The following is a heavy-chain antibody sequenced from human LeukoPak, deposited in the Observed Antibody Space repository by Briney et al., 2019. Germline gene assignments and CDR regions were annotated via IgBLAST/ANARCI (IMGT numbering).Heavy chain of an antibody. D-gene: IGHD3-10*01. J-gene: IGHJ4*02. CDR2: ISAYNGNT. Sequence: GASVKVSCKASGYTFTSYGISWVRQAPGQGLEWMGWISAYNGNTNYAQKLQGRVTMTTDTSTSTAYMELRSLRSDDTAVYYCARDLSGLLWFGELGEVFDYWGQGTLVTVSS. CDR1: GYTFTSYG. CDR3: ARDLSGLLWFGELGEVFDY. V-gene: IGHV1-18*04.